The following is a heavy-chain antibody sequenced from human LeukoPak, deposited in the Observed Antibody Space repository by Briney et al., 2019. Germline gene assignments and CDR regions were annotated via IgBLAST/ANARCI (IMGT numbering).Heavy chain of an antibody. J-gene: IGHJ4*02. D-gene: IGHD5-12*01. CDR3: ARCGGFDYLDDY. V-gene: IGHV4-34*01. CDR2: INHSGNT. CDR1: GGSVDDYY. Sequence: SETLSLTCALYGGSVDDYYWTWIRQPPGKGLEWIGEINHSGNTKYNPSLKTRVTISVDTSKNQFSLKMSSVTAADTAVYYCARCGGFDYLDDYWGQGTLVAVSS.